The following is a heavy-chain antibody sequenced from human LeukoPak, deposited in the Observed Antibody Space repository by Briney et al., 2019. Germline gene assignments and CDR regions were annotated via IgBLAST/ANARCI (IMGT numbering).Heavy chain of an antibody. CDR2: INHSGST. Sequence: SETLSLTCAVYGGSFSGYYWSWIRQPPGKGLEWIGEINHSGSTNYNPSLKSRVTISVDTSKNQFSLKLSSVTAADTAVYYCAREVSRWPYYFDYWGQGTLVTVSS. CDR1: GGSFSGYY. J-gene: IGHJ4*02. CDR3: AREVSRWPYYFDY. D-gene: IGHD4-23*01. V-gene: IGHV4-34*01.